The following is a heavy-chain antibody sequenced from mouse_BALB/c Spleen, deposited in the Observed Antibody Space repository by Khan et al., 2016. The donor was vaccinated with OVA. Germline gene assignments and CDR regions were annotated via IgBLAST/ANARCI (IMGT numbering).Heavy chain of an antibody. CDR3: ATSYYYGYYFDY. J-gene: IGHJ2*01. D-gene: IGHD1-1*01. V-gene: IGHV5-17*02. CDR1: GFTFSSYG. CDR2: ISGDSSTI. Sequence: EVELVESGGGLVQPGGSRKLSCAASGFTFSSYGMHWVRQAPEKGLERVAYISGDSSTIYYTDTVKGRFTISRDNPKNTLSLQMTSLMSEDTAMYYCATSYYYGYYFDYWGPGTTLTVSS.